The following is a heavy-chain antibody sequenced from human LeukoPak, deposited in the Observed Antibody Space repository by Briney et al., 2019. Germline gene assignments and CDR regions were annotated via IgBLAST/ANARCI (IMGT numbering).Heavy chain of an antibody. V-gene: IGHV3-11*01. J-gene: IGHJ2*01. CDR3: AREEQQLVPWYFDL. Sequence: PGGSLRLSCAASGFTFSDYYMSWIRQAPGKGLEWVSYISSSGSTIYYADSVKGRFTISRDNAKNSLYLQMNSLRAEDTAVYYCAREEQQLVPWYFDLWGRGTLVTVSS. CDR1: GFTFSDYY. CDR2: ISSSGSTI. D-gene: IGHD6-13*01.